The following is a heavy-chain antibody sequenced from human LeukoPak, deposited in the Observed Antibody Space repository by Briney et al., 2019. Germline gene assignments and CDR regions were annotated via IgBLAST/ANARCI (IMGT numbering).Heavy chain of an antibody. J-gene: IGHJ4*02. Sequence: SVKVFFKASGGTFSSYAICWVRQAPGQGLEWMGRIIPILGIANYAQKFKGRVTITADKSTSTAYMELSSLRSEDMAVYYCARDPARGHSSGYISWGQGALVTVSS. V-gene: IGHV1-69*04. CDR2: IIPILGIA. CDR3: ARDPARGHSSGYIS. D-gene: IGHD3-22*01. CDR1: GGTFSSYA.